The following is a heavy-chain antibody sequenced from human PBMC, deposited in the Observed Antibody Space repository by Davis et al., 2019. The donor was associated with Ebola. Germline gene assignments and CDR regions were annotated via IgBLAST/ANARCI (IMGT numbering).Heavy chain of an antibody. J-gene: IGHJ5*02. D-gene: IGHD3-16*01. CDR3: ARASGGLGKYGGSIGP. CDR1: GYTFNVYS. Sequence: ASVKVSCKASGYTFNVYSIYWVRQAPGQGLEWMGRINGGSGETKYSQKFQGRVTITRDTSANVAYMELNSLKSGDTAVYYCARASGGLGKYGGSIGPWGQGTLVTVSS. V-gene: IGHV1-3*01. CDR2: INGGSGET.